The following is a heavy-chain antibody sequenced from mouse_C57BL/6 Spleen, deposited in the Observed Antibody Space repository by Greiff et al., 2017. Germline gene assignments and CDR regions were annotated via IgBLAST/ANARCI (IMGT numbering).Heavy chain of an antibody. Sequence: VQLQQSGAELARPGASVKLSCKASGYTFTSYGISWVTQRTGQGLEWIGEIYPRSGNTYYNEKFKGKATLTADKSSSTAYMELRSLTSEDSAVYFCASGGSSYAMDYWGQGTSVTVSS. CDR1: GYTFTSYG. V-gene: IGHV1-81*01. CDR2: IYPRSGNT. D-gene: IGHD1-1*01. CDR3: ASGGSSYAMDY. J-gene: IGHJ4*01.